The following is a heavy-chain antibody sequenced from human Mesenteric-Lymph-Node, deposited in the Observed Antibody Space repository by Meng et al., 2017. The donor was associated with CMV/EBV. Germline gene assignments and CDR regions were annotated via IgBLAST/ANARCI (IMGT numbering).Heavy chain of an antibody. CDR2: INPSGGST. D-gene: IGHD6-13*01. CDR3: ARTYSASWLRGMDV. Sequence: ASVKVSCKTSGYTFTTYLIHWVRQAPGQGLEWMGMINPSGGSTTYAHRFQGRVTLTTDTSTSAVYMELSSLRSEDTAIYYCARTYSASWLRGMDVWGQGTTVTVSS. J-gene: IGHJ6*02. CDR1: GYTFTTYL. V-gene: IGHV1-46*01.